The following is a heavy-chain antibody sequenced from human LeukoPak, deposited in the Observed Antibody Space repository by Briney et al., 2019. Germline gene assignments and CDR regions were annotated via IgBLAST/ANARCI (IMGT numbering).Heavy chain of an antibody. CDR3: AKVGSSWTDY. J-gene: IGHJ4*02. Sequence: GGSRRLSCAASGFTFSSYAMSWVRQAPGKGLEWVSAISGSGGSTYYADSVKGRFTISRDNSKNTLYLQMNSLRAEDTAVYYYAKVGSSWTDYWGQGTLVTVSS. V-gene: IGHV3-23*01. D-gene: IGHD6-13*01. CDR1: GFTFSSYA. CDR2: ISGSGGST.